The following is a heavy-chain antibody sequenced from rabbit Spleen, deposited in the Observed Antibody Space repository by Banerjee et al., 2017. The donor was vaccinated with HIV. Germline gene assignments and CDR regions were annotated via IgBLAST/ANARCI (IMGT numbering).Heavy chain of an antibody. CDR2: IAGSSSGFT. J-gene: IGHJ4*01. D-gene: IGHD2-1*01. CDR3: ARGSATMTMVIIGFYLSL. V-gene: IGHV1S40*01. CDR1: GFSFSSSDY. Sequence: QSLEESGGDLVKPGASLTLTCTASGFSFSSSDYMCWVRQAPGKGLEWIACIAGSSSGFTYSATWAKGRFTCSKTSSTTVTLQMTSLTVADTATYFCARGSATMTMVIIGFYLSLWGQGTLVTVS.